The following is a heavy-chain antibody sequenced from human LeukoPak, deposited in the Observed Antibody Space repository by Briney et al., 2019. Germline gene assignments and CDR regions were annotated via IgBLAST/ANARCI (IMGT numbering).Heavy chain of an antibody. CDR2: ISISSRYI. V-gene: IGHV3-21*01. Sequence: GSLRLSCAASGFTFNTYHMNWVRQAPGKGLEWVSYISISSRYIYYADSMKGRFTISRDNAQNSLYLQMNSLRAEDSAVYYCAREGGGSGWYDYWGQGTLVTVSS. CDR1: GFTFNTYH. J-gene: IGHJ4*02. D-gene: IGHD6-19*01. CDR3: AREGGGSGWYDY.